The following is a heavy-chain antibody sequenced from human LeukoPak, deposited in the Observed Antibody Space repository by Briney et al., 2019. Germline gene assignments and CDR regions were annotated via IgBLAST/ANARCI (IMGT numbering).Heavy chain of an antibody. J-gene: IGHJ5*02. D-gene: IGHD1-14*01. CDR2: IIPIFGTA. CDR1: GGTFSSYA. CDR3: ARVEAITFNWFDP. Sequence: SVKVSCKASGGTFSSYAISWVRQAPGQGLEWMGGIIPIFGTANYAQKFQGRVTITADKTTSTAYMELSSLRSEDTAVYYCARVEAITFNWFDPWGQGTLVTVSS. V-gene: IGHV1-69*06.